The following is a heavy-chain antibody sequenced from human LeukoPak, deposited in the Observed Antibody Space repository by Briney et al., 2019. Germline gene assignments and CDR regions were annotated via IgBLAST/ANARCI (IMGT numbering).Heavy chain of an antibody. V-gene: IGHV4-39*07. Sequence: SETLSLTCTVSGGSISSSSYYWGWICQPPGKGLEWIGSIYYSGSTYYNPSLKSRVTISVDTSKNQFSLKLSSVTAADTAVYYCAREILWFGELLYPSGWFDPWGQGTLVTVSS. CDR2: IYYSGST. D-gene: IGHD3-10*01. CDR3: AREILWFGELLYPSGWFDP. J-gene: IGHJ5*02. CDR1: GGSISSSSYY.